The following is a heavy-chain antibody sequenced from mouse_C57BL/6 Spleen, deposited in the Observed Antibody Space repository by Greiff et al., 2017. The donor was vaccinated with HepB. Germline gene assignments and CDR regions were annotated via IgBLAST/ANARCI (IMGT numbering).Heavy chain of an antibody. Sequence: EVQGVESGGGLVQPGGSLKLSCAASGFTFSDYYMYWVRQTPEKRLEWVAYISNGGGSTYYPDTVKGRFTISRDNAKNTLYLQMSRLKSEDTAMYYCARNYYGSSPDVWGTGTTVTVSS. CDR3: ARNYYGSSPDV. D-gene: IGHD1-1*01. CDR1: GFTFSDYY. V-gene: IGHV5-12*01. J-gene: IGHJ1*03. CDR2: ISNGGGST.